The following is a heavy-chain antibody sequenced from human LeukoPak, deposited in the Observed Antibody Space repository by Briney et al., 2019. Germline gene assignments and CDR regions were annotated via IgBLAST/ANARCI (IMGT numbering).Heavy chain of an antibody. CDR1: GGTFSSYA. V-gene: IGHV1-69*01. Sequence: GASVKVSCKASGGTFSSYAISWVRQAPGQGLEWMGGIIPIFGTANYAQKFQGRVTITADESTSTAYMELSSLRSEDTAVYYCARDRHYYDSSGYYYAFDYWGQGTLVTVSS. D-gene: IGHD3-22*01. J-gene: IGHJ4*02. CDR3: ARDRHYYDSSGYYYAFDY. CDR2: IIPIFGTA.